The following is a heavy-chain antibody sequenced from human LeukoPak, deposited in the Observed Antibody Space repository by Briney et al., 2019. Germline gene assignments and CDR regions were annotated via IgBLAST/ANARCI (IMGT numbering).Heavy chain of an antibody. J-gene: IGHJ4*02. D-gene: IGHD6-19*01. CDR2: IKEDGSVK. CDR1: GFTFSSHW. CDR3: ARDSTWLLDY. Sequence: GGSLRLSCTASGFTFSSHWMTWVRQPPGKGLEWVANIKEDGSVKYYVDSVKGRFTFSRDNTKSALYLQMNSLRADDTAVYFCARDSTWLLDYWGQGTLITVSS. V-gene: IGHV3-7*03.